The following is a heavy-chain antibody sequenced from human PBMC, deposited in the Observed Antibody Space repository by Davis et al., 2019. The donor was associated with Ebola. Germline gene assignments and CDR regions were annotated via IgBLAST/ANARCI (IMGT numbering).Heavy chain of an antibody. D-gene: IGHD6-19*01. CDR3: ARGGKTSGWYYYFDY. V-gene: IGHV4-59*02. J-gene: IGHJ4*02. Sequence: SETLSLTCTVSGGSVSNWYWSWIRQAPGKGLEWIGYIYFNGNIDYNPSLKSRASISVDTSKNQFSLKLNSVTAADSAVYYCARGGKTSGWYYYFDYWGQGTLVTVSS. CDR1: GGSVSNWY. CDR2: IYFNGNI.